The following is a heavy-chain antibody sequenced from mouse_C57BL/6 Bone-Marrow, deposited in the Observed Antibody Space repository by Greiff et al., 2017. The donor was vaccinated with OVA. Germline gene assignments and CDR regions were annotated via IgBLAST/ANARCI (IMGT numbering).Heavy chain of an antibody. CDR3: ARGYYGDFDY. D-gene: IGHD1-1*01. CDR2: ISSGSSTI. Sequence: EVMLVESGGGLVKPGGSLKLSCAASGFTFSDYGMHWVRQAPEKGLEWVAYISSGSSTIYYADTVKGRFTISRYNAKNTLFLQMTSLRSEDTAMYYCARGYYGDFDYWGQGTTLTVSS. J-gene: IGHJ2*01. CDR1: GFTFSDYG. V-gene: IGHV5-17*01.